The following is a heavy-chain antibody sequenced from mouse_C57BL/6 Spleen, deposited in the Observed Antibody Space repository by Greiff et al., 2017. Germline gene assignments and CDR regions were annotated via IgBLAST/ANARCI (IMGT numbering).Heavy chain of an antibody. Sequence: QVQLQQPGAELVRPGTSVKLSCKASGYTFTSYWMHWVKQRPGQGLEWIGVIDPSDSYTNYNQKFKGKATLTVDPSSSTAYMQLSSLTSEDAAVYYCARDRSYAMGYWGQGTSVTVSS. CDR3: ARDRSYAMGY. CDR1: GYTFTSYW. CDR2: IDPSDSYT. J-gene: IGHJ4*01. V-gene: IGHV1-59*01.